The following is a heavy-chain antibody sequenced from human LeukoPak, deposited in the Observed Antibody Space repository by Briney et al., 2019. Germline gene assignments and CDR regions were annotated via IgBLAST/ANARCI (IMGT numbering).Heavy chain of an antibody. V-gene: IGHV3-7*01. CDR3: VRDGGVSGYDLLDY. CDR2: INQDGSKE. CDR1: GFTLSNYW. Sequence: GGSLRLSCAASGFTLSNYWMTWVRQAPGEGLEWVAHINQDGSKEYYMDSVKARFTISRDNAKNSLSLQMNSLRAEDTAVYYCVRDGGVSGYDLLDYWGQGTLVTVSS. D-gene: IGHD5-12*01. J-gene: IGHJ4*02.